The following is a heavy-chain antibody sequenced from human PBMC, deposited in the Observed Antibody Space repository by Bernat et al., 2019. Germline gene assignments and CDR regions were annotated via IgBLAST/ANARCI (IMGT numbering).Heavy chain of an antibody. J-gene: IGHJ4*02. CDR3: ATSTGVAGDY. V-gene: IGHV3-21*01. D-gene: IGHD6-19*01. CDR2: ISSSSSYI. CDR1: GFTFSSYS. Sequence: EVQLVESGGGLVKPGGSLRLSCAASGFTFSSYSMNWVRQAPGKGLEWVSSISSSSSYIYYADPVKGRFTISRDNAKNSLYLQMNSLRAEDTAVYYCATSTGVAGDYWGQGTLVTVSS.